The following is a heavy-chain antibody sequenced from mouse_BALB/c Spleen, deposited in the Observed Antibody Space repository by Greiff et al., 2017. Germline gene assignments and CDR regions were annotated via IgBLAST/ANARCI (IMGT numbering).Heavy chain of an antibody. D-gene: IGHD2-4*01. CDR2: IRNKANGYTT. CDR3: ARDRGLRRPFDY. J-gene: IGHJ2*01. CDR1: GFTFTDYY. V-gene: IGHV7-3*02. Sequence: VQLKESGGGLVQPGGSLRLSCATSGFTFTDYYMSWVRQPPGKALEWLGFIRNKANGYTTEYSASVKGRFTISRDNSQSILYLQMNTLRAEDSATYYCARDRGLRRPFDYWGQGTTLTVSS.